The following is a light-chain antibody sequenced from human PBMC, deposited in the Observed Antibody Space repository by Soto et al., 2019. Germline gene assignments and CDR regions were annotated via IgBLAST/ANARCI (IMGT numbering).Light chain of an antibody. Sequence: DIQMTQSPSTLSASIGDRVTITCRASQSISIWLAWYQQKPGKTPKLLIHKASNLDSGVPARFSGSGSGTEFTLTISSLQPDDFATYYCQQYNSNSRAFGQGTKVEIK. CDR3: QQYNSNSRA. CDR2: KAS. CDR1: QSISIW. V-gene: IGKV1-5*03. J-gene: IGKJ1*01.